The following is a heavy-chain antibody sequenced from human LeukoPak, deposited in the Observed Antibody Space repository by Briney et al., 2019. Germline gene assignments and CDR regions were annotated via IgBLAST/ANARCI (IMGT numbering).Heavy chain of an antibody. V-gene: IGHV3-66*01. J-gene: IGHJ4*02. CDR2: IYGDGTT. CDR3: AKGRGGSSNWGSDY. Sequence: PGGSLRLSCAASGFTVSSDFMTWVRQAPGKGLEWVSVIYGDGTTYYADSVKGRFTISRDNSKNALYLEMNSLTVEDTAVYYCAKGRGGSSNWGSDYWGQGTQVTVSS. D-gene: IGHD7-27*01. CDR1: GFTVSSDF.